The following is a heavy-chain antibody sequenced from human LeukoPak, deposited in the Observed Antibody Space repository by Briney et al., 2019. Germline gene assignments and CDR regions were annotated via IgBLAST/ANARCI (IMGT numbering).Heavy chain of an antibody. CDR2: IWYDGSNK. V-gene: IGHV3-33*01. D-gene: IGHD3-22*01. Sequence: PGGSLRLSCAASGFTFSSYGMHWVRQAPGKGLEWVAVIWYDGSNKYYADSVKGRFTISRDNSKNTLYLQMNSLRAEDTAVYYCARDSYYDSSGYYYPGAFDIWGQGTMVTVSS. J-gene: IGHJ3*02. CDR3: ARDSYYDSSGYYYPGAFDI. CDR1: GFTFSSYG.